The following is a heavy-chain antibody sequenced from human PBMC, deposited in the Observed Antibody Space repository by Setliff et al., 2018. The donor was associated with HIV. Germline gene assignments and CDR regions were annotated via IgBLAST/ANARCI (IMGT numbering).Heavy chain of an antibody. Sequence: ETLSLTCTVSGGSSNSYYWSWIRQPPGKGLEWIGYIYTSGGTNYNPSLKSRVTISVDTSKNQFSLKLNSVTAADTAVYYCARATRTIFGVVYFDYWGQGTLVTVSS. J-gene: IGHJ4*02. CDR3: ARATRTIFGVVYFDY. V-gene: IGHV4-4*09. CDR2: IYTSGGT. CDR1: GGSSNSYY. D-gene: IGHD3-3*01.